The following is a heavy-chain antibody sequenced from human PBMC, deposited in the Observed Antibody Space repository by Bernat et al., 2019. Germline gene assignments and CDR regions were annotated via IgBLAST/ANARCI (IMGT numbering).Heavy chain of an antibody. CDR2: LWHDGSRK. CDR3: ARDIDTSSHYSNFDP. Sequence: QVQVVESGGGVVRPGRSLRLSCAASGFSLRHYGMHWVRQAPGKGLEWVAVLWHDGSRKYYADSVKGRFTVSRDNSEITLYLQMDSLRAEDTAVYYCARDIDTSSHYSNFDPWGQGTLVTVSS. V-gene: IGHV3-33*01. CDR1: GFSLRHYG. D-gene: IGHD3-3*01. J-gene: IGHJ5*02.